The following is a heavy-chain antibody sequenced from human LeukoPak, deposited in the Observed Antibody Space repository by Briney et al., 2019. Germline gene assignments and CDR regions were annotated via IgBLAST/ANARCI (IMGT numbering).Heavy chain of an antibody. J-gene: IGHJ4*02. Sequence: GGSLRLSCAASGFTFSSYGMHWVRQAPGKGLEWVAVIWYDRSNKYFADSVKGRFTISRDNSKNTLYLQMNSLRAEDTAVYYCARETDFIPFDYWGQGTLVTVSS. CDR2: IWYDRSNK. D-gene: IGHD3/OR15-3a*01. CDR3: ARETDFIPFDY. CDR1: GFTFSSYG. V-gene: IGHV3-33*01.